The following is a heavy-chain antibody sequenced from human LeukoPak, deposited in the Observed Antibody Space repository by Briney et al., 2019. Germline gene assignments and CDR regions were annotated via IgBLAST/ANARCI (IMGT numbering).Heavy chain of an antibody. CDR3: ARAVVPAAMGFDP. CDR2: MNPNSGNT. D-gene: IGHD2-2*01. J-gene: IGHJ5*02. Sequence: ASVKVSCKASGYTFTSYGINWVRQATGQGLEWMGWMNPNSGNTGYAQKFQGRVAMTRNTSISTAYMELSSLRSEDTAVYYCARAVVPAAMGFDPWGQGTLVTVSS. V-gene: IGHV1-8*01. CDR1: GYTFTSYG.